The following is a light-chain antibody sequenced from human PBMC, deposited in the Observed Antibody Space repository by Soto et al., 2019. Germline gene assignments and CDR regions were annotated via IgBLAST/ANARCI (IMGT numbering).Light chain of an antibody. CDR3: QQYHNSPRT. V-gene: IGKV3-20*01. J-gene: IGKJ1*01. CDR2: GAS. Sequence: EIVLTQSPGTLSLSPGERATLSCRASQSVSSSYLAWYQQKPGQAPRLLIYGASSRATGIPDRFSGSGSGTDFTLTISRLEPEDFAVYYCQQYHNSPRTFGQGTKVDIK. CDR1: QSVSSSY.